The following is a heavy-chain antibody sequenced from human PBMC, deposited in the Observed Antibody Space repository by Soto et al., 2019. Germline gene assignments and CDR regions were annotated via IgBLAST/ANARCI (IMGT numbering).Heavy chain of an antibody. D-gene: IGHD6-19*01. Sequence: VGSLRLSCAASGFTFSSYAMHWVRQAPGKGLEWVAVISYDGSNKYYADSVKGRFTISRDNSKNTLYLQMNSLRAEDTAVYFCATHSAVAGFSPYFDSWGQGTLVTVSS. J-gene: IGHJ4*02. CDR3: ATHSAVAGFSPYFDS. CDR2: ISYDGSNK. V-gene: IGHV3-30-3*01. CDR1: GFTFSSYA.